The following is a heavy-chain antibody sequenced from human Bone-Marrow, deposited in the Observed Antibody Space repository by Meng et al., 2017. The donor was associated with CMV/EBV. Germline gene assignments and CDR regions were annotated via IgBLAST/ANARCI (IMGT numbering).Heavy chain of an antibody. V-gene: IGHV3-23*01. CDR1: GFTFRNYA. CDR2: ISPSGVNT. J-gene: IGHJ6*02. D-gene: IGHD1-26*01. CDR3: AKLLQAHIISYYYGMDV. Sequence: GGSLRLSCTASGFTFRNYAMAWVRRAPGEGLEWVSSISPSGVNTYYADSMRGRFTISRDNSKNTLYLQMRSLRADDTAIYYCAKLLQAHIISYYYGMDVFGQGTPVTVSS.